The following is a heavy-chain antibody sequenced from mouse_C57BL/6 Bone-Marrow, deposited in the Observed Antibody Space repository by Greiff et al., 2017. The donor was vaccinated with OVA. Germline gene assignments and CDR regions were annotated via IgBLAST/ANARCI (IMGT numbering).Heavy chain of an antibody. Sequence: QVQLQQPGAELVKPGASVKMSCKASGYTFTSYWITWVKQRPGQGLEWIGDIYPGSGSTNYNEKFKSKATLTVDTPSSTAYMQLSSLTSEDSAVYYCAREGAYGSRAYWGQGTLVTVSA. CDR1: GYTFTSYW. J-gene: IGHJ3*01. CDR3: AREGAYGSRAY. V-gene: IGHV1-55*01. CDR2: IYPGSGST. D-gene: IGHD1-1*01.